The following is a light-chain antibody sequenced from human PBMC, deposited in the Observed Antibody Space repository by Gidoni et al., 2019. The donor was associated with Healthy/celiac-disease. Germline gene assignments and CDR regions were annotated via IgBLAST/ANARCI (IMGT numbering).Light chain of an antibody. V-gene: IGKV1-39*01. Sequence: DIQITQSPSSLSASVGDRLTITCRASQSISSYLNWYQQKPGKAPKLLIYSASSLQSGVPSRFSRSGSGTDFTLTISSLQPEDFATYYCQQSYSTLFTFGPGTKVDIK. CDR3: QQSYSTLFT. CDR1: QSISSY. J-gene: IGKJ3*01. CDR2: SAS.